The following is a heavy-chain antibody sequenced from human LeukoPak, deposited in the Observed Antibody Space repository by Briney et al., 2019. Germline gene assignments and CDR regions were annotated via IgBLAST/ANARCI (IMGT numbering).Heavy chain of an antibody. D-gene: IGHD1-20*01. J-gene: IGHJ4*02. CDR2: VKSKTGGGTT. V-gene: IGHV3-15*01. CDR3: TTSGLNFASWN. Sequence: GGSLRLSCAASGFSFSTTGMSWVRQAPGKGLEWVGRVKSKTGGGTTDYAAPVPGRFLISRDDSENTAFLQMNRLKIEDTAVYYCTTSGLNFASWNWGQGTLVTVSS. CDR1: GFSFSTTG.